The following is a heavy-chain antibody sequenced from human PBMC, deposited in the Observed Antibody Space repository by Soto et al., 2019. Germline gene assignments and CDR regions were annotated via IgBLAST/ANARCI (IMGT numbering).Heavy chain of an antibody. Sequence: GGSLRLSCAASGFTFSSYAMHWVRQAPGMGLEWVAVISYDGSNKYYADSVKGRFTISRDNSKNTLYQQMNSLRAEDTAVYYCARSQSYCSGGSCPDAFDIWGQGTMVTVSS. CDR1: GFTFSSYA. V-gene: IGHV3-30-3*01. J-gene: IGHJ3*02. D-gene: IGHD2-15*01. CDR3: ARSQSYCSGGSCPDAFDI. CDR2: ISYDGSNK.